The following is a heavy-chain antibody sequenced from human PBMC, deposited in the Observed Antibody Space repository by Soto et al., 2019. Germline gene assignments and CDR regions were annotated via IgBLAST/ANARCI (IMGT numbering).Heavy chain of an antibody. CDR3: ARGPVGYSGYPRLYYYYYYGMDV. J-gene: IGHJ6*02. V-gene: IGHV4-59*01. Sequence: SETLSLTCTVSGGSISSYYWSWVRQPPGKGLEWIGYIYYSGSTNYNPSLKSRVTISVDTSKNQFSLKLSSVTAADTAVYYCARGPVGYSGYPRLYYYYYYGMDVWGQGTTVTVSS. D-gene: IGHD5-12*01. CDR2: IYYSGST. CDR1: GGSISSYY.